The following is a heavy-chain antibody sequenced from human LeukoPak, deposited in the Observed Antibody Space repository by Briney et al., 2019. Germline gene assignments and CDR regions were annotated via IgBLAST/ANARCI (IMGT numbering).Heavy chain of an antibody. D-gene: IGHD1-26*01. J-gene: IGHJ3*02. CDR3: ARAVVGATGGAFDI. CDR2: IYYSGST. Sequence: SETLSLTCTVSGGSISSYYWSWIRQPPGKGLEWIGYIYYSGSTNYNPSLKSRVTISVDTSKNQFSLKLSSVTAAGTAVYYCARAVVGATGGAFDIWGQGTMVTVSS. CDR1: GGSISSYY. V-gene: IGHV4-59*01.